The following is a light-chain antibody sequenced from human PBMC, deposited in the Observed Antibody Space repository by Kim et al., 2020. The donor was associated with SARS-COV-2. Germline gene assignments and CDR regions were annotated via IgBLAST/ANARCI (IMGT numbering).Light chain of an antibody. V-gene: IGKV3-20*01. CDR3: QQYDNSPYT. CDR2: GTS. CDR1: QSVTSNN. J-gene: IGKJ2*01. Sequence: PGERATLSCRASQSVTSNNFAWFQQKPGQAPGLLIYGTSSRATGIPDRFSGSGSGTDFTLTISRLEPEDFAVYYCQQYDNSPYTFGQGTKLEI.